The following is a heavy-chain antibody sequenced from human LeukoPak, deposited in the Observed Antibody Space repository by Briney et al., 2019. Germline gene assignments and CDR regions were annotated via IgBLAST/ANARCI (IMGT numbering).Heavy chain of an antibody. CDR3: ARGRRGSSWYLGWFDP. V-gene: IGHV3-33*08. D-gene: IGHD6-13*01. Sequence: GGSLRLSCAASGFTFSDYYMSWIRQAPGKGLEWVAVIWYDGSNKYYADSVKGRFTISRDNSKNTLYLQMNSLRAEDTAVYYCARGRRGSSWYLGWFDPWGQGTLVTVSS. J-gene: IGHJ5*02. CDR1: GFTFSDYY. CDR2: IWYDGSNK.